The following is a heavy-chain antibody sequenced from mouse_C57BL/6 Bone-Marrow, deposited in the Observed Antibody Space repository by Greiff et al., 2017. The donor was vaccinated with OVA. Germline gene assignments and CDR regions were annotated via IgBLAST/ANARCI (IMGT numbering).Heavy chain of an antibody. V-gene: IGHV5-15*01. J-gene: IGHJ1*03. D-gene: IGHD2-5*01. CDR1: GFTFSDYG. CDR2: ISNLAYSI. Sequence: EVQVVESGGGLVQPGGSLKLSCAASGFTFSDYGMAWVRQAPRKGPEWVAFISNLAYSIYYADTVTGRFTISRENATNTLYLEMSSLRSEDTAMDYCAGRVYSNYLNWYFDVWGTGTTVTVSS. CDR3: AGRVYSNYLNWYFDV.